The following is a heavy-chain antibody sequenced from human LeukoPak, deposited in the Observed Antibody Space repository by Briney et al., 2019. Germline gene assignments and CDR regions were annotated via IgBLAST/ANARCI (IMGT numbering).Heavy chain of an antibody. Sequence: GGSLRLSCAASGFTFCIYIMNWVRQAPGKGLEWVAGISFDGSNNYYADSVKGRFTISRDNSKNTLNLQMNSLRTEDTAMYYCTREEWGSIDYWGQGTLVTVSS. CDR3: TREEWGSIDY. J-gene: IGHJ4*02. V-gene: IGHV3-30-3*01. D-gene: IGHD3-16*01. CDR2: ISFDGSNN. CDR1: GFTFCIYI.